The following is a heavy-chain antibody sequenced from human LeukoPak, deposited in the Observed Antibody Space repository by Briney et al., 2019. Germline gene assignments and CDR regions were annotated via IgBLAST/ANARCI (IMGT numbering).Heavy chain of an antibody. D-gene: IGHD1-1*01. Sequence: GGSLRLSCAASGFTFSSFDMHWVRQPTGQGLEWVSTIGTASDTYYPGSAEGRFTLSRDNAKNSLYLQMNSLTAGDTAVYYCARGPPRGKYYYMDVWGKGTTVTVSS. CDR1: GFTFSSFD. CDR3: ARGPPRGKYYYMDV. J-gene: IGHJ6*03. CDR2: IGTASDT. V-gene: IGHV3-13*01.